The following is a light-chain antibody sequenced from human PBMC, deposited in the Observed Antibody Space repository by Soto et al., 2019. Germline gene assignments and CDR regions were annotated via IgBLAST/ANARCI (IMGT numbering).Light chain of an antibody. CDR1: QGIRSD. CDR3: LHHNSYPLT. CDR2: ATS. Sequence: EIQITQSPSSLCTSIGDRVTITCRASQGIRSDLGLYQQKPGKAPERLISATSYLPSGVPSRFSGSGSGTEFALTISSLQPEDFATYYCLHHNSYPLTFGGGTKVDIK. J-gene: IGKJ4*01. V-gene: IGKV1-17*01.